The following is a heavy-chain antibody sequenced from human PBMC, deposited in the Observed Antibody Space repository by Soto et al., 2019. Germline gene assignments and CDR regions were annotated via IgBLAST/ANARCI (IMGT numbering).Heavy chain of an antibody. Sequence: QVQLVQSGAEVKKPGASVKVSCKASGYTFTSYDINWVRQATGQGLEWMGWMNPNSGNTGYAQKFQGRVTMTRNTSISTAYMELSSLRSEDTAVYNCARGIRDFWSGYYNNWFDPWGQGTLVTVSS. V-gene: IGHV1-8*01. CDR3: ARGIRDFWSGYYNNWFDP. CDR1: GYTFTSYD. CDR2: MNPNSGNT. D-gene: IGHD3-3*01. J-gene: IGHJ5*02.